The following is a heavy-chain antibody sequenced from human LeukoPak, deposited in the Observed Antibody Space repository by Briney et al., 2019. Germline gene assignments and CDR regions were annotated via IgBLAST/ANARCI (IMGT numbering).Heavy chain of an antibody. J-gene: IGHJ4*02. Sequence: PSKTLSLTCAVYGGSFSGYYWSWIRQPPGKGLEWIGEINHSGSTNYNPSLKSRVTISVDTSKNQFSLKLSSVTAADTAVYYCARGRSGYYYDSSGYYQPFDYWGQGTLVTVSS. D-gene: IGHD3-22*01. CDR2: INHSGST. CDR3: ARGRSGYYYDSSGYYQPFDY. CDR1: GGSFSGYY. V-gene: IGHV4-34*01.